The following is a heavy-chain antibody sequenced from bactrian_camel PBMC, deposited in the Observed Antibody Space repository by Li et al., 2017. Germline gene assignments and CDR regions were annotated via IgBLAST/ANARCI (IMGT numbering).Heavy chain of an antibody. D-gene: IGHD6*01. J-gene: IGHJ6*01. CDR3: AADRFGCLRGRTALDSTAAFAY. CDR2: IDVDGST. Sequence: HVQLVESGGGSVQAGGSLRLSCAASANIDNYYCLGWFRQAPGKEREGVALIDVDGSTTYSESVKGRFAISQDNAKNTVHLQMNSLEPEDTAMYYCAADRFGCLRGRTALDSTAAFAYWGQGTQVTVS. V-gene: IGHV3S53*01. CDR1: ANIDNYYC.